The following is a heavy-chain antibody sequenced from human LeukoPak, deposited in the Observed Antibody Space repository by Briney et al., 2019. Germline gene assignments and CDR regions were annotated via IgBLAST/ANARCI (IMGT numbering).Heavy chain of an antibody. CDR2: IHPDSGGT. CDR3: TREDY. V-gene: IGHV1-2*02. Sequence: GASVMVSCKASGYTFTGFYLHWVRQAPGQGLEWMGWIHPDSGGTNYAQRFQGRVTLTRDTSISTAYMELSRLRSDDSAVYYCTREDYWGQGTLVTVSS. CDR1: GYTFTGFY. J-gene: IGHJ4*02.